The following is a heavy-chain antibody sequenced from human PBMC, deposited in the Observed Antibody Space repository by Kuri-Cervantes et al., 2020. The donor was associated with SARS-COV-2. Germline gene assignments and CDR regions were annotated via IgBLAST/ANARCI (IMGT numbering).Heavy chain of an antibody. V-gene: IGHV3-30*02. J-gene: IGHJ3*02. CDR2: IRYDGSNK. CDR1: GFTFSSYG. CDR3: AKIPIIAAAGADAVDI. Sequence: GGSLRLSCAASGFTFSSYGMHWVRQAPGKGLEWVAFIRYDGSNKYYADSVKGRFTISRDNSKNTLYLQMNSLRAEDTAVYYCAKIPIIAAAGADAVDIWGQGTMVTVSS. D-gene: IGHD6-13*01.